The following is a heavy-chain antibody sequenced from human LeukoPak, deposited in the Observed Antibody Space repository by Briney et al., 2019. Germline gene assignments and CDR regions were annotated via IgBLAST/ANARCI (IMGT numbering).Heavy chain of an antibody. D-gene: IGHD4-23*01. J-gene: IGHJ5*01. CDR2: NSYSGTT. Sequence: SEKVSRTSRESGGSRRNVDWGGRRNTTGKGLEWIGYNSYSGTTKYSPSLKSRVTISLDTSKNQFSLKLNSVTAADTAVYYCARNHGGWFDSWGQGTLVTVSP. CDR1: GGSRRNVD. V-gene: IGHV4-59*01. CDR3: ARNHGGWFDS.